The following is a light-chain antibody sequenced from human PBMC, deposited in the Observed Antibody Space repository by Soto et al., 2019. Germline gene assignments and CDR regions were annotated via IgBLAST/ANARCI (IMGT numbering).Light chain of an antibody. Sequence: DIQMTQSPSSLSASVGDRVTIACRASQSINIYLSWYQQAPGKAPQLLMYDASSFQGGVPSRFRGSGSGTHFTLTISSLPREDFSTYDFQQNYRTPLNFGGGTKVEIK. CDR1: QSINIY. CDR2: DAS. V-gene: IGKV1-39*01. CDR3: QQNYRTPLN. J-gene: IGKJ4*01.